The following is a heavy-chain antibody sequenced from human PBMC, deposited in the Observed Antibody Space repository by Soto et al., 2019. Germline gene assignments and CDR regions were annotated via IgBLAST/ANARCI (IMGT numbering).Heavy chain of an antibody. D-gene: IGHD1-1*01. CDR3: ARDRREPYDYGLDV. CDR1: GFTFSTYD. V-gene: IGHV3-13*04. Sequence: EVQLVESGGGLVQPGGSLRLSCAASGFTFSTYDMYWVRQPTGKGLEWVSSIGTAGDTYYPGSVKGRLTISRENAKSSLYLQMNSLRVGDTAVYCCARDRREPYDYGLDVWGQGTTVTVS. J-gene: IGHJ6*02. CDR2: IGTAGDT.